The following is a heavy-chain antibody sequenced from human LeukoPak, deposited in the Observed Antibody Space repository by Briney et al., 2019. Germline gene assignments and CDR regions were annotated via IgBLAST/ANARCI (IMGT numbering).Heavy chain of an antibody. D-gene: IGHD5-18*01. CDR2: ISGSGANI. Sequence: GGSLRLSCAASGFTFSTYAMNWVRQASGKGLEWVSGISGSGANIYYADSVKGRFTISRDNSKNTLFLQMNSLRAEDTAVYYCASVRGYSYGYVDYWGQGTLVAVSS. CDR3: ASVRGYSYGYVDY. J-gene: IGHJ4*02. CDR1: GFTFSTYA. V-gene: IGHV3-23*01.